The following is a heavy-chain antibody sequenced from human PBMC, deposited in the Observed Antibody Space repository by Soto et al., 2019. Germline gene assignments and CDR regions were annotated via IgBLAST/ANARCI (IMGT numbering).Heavy chain of an antibody. D-gene: IGHD4-17*01. CDR1: GGSVSSGSYY. CDR3: ARARLPAEEYYYYGMDV. V-gene: IGHV4-61*01. Sequence: SETLSLTCTVSGGSVSSGSYYWGWIRQPPGKGLEWIGYIYYSGSTNYNPSLKSRVTISVDTSKNQFSLKLSSVTAADTAVYYCARARLPAEEYYYYGMDVWGQGTTVTVSS. J-gene: IGHJ6*02. CDR2: IYYSGST.